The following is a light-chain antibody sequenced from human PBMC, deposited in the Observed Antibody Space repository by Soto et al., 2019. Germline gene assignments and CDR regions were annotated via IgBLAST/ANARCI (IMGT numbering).Light chain of an antibody. CDR2: GAS. CDR3: QQYNNWPPWT. CDR1: QTVHTN. Sequence: ETVMTQSPATLYVSPGDRVTLSCRASQTVHTNLAWFQQKPGQAPKLLIYGASTRDTGVPARFTGSGSGTEFTLTISSLQSQDFVVYFCQQYNNWPPWTFGQGTKVEI. J-gene: IGKJ1*01. V-gene: IGKV3-15*01.